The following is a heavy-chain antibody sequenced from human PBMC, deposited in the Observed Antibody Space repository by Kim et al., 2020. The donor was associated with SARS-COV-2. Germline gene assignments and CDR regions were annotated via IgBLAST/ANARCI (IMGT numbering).Heavy chain of an antibody. V-gene: IGHV1-69*13. J-gene: IGHJ3*02. Sequence: SVKVSCKASGGTFSSYAISWVRQAPGQGLEWMGGIIPIFGTANYAQKFQGRVTITADESTSTAYMELSSLRSEDTAGYYCARDSSRHYDILTGQDAFDIWGQGTMVTVSS. CDR1: GGTFSSYA. CDR3: ARDSSRHYDILTGQDAFDI. D-gene: IGHD3-9*01. CDR2: IIPIFGTA.